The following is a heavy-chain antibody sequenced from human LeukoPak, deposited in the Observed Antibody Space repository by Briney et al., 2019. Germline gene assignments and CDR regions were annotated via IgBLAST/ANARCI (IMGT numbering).Heavy chain of an antibody. CDR2: VYYSGIT. J-gene: IGHJ4*02. CDR3: ARSDYSGYFDH. D-gene: IGHD4-11*01. V-gene: IGHV4-39*01. Sequence: KTSETLSLTCTVSGGSVNNNAYYWGWVRQPPGKGLEYIGNVYYSGITYYNPSLQSRVTISVDTSNNQFSLRLSSVTAADTAVYYCARSDYSGYFDHWGQGTLVSVSS. CDR1: GGSVNNNAYY.